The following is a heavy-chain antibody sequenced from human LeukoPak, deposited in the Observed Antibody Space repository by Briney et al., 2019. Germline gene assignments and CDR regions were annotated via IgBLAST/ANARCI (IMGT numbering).Heavy chain of an antibody. CDR1: GFTVSSNY. J-gene: IGHJ4*02. D-gene: IGHD3-22*01. V-gene: IGHV3-66*01. CDR3: AKWKHYDSSPSYYFDY. Sequence: PGGSLRLSCAASGFTVSSNYMSWVRQAPGKGLEWVSVIYSGGSTYYADSVKGRFTISRDNSKNTLYLQMNSLRAEDTAVYYCAKWKHYDSSPSYYFDYWGQGTLVTVYS. CDR2: IYSGGST.